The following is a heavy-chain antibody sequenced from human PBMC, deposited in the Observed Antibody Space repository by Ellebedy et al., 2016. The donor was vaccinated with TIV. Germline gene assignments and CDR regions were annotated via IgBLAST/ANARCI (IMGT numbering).Heavy chain of an antibody. V-gene: IGHV1-46*01. CDR3: AHGSGSYQPIGY. J-gene: IGHJ4*02. CDR1: GYTFTTNY. CDR2: INPGGGGT. D-gene: IGHD3-10*01. Sequence: ASVKVSXXAPGYTFTTNYLHWVRQAPGQGLEWMGLINPGGGGTTYAQKFQGRVTMTRDTSTSTVYMELSSLRSEDTAVYYCAHGSGSYQPIGYWGQGTLVIVSS.